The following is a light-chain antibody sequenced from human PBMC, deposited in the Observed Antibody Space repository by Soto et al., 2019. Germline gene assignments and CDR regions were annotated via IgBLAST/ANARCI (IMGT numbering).Light chain of an antibody. J-gene: IGLJ1*01. Sequence: QSALTQPASVSGSPGQSIPISCTGTSSDVGGYNYVSWYQQHPGKAPKLMIYEVSNRPSGVSNRFSGSKSGNTASLTISGLQAEDEADYYCSSYTSSSTVFGTGTKLTVL. CDR1: SSDVGGYNY. CDR2: EVS. V-gene: IGLV2-14*01. CDR3: SSYTSSSTV.